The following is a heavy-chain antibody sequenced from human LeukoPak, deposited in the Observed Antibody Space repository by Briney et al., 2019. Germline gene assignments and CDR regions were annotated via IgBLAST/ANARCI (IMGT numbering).Heavy chain of an antibody. CDR2: IYTSGST. D-gene: IGHD3-10*01. V-gene: IGHV4-4*07. Sequence: SETLSLTCTVSGGSISSYYWSWIRQPAGKGLERIGRIYTSGSTNYNPSLKSRVTMSVDTSKNQFSLKLSSVTAADTAVYYCARDYYGSGSQNWFDPWGQGTLVTVSS. J-gene: IGHJ5*02. CDR1: GGSISSYY. CDR3: ARDYYGSGSQNWFDP.